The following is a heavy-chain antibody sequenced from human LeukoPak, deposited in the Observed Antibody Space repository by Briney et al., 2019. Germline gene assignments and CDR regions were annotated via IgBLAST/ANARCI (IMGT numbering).Heavy chain of an antibody. Sequence: SETLSLTCTVSGGSISSYYWSWIRQPPGKGLEWIGYIYYSGSTNYNPSLKSRVTISVDTSKNQFSLKLSSVTAADTAVYYCASSGAVAAFDIWGQGTMVTVSS. J-gene: IGHJ3*02. CDR3: ASSGAVAAFDI. CDR2: IYYSGST. V-gene: IGHV4-59*08. CDR1: GGSISSYY. D-gene: IGHD6-19*01.